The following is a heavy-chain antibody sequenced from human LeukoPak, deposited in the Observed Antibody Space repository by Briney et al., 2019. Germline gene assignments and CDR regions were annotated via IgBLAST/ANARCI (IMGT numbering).Heavy chain of an antibody. Sequence: GGSLRLSCAASGFSFSNYAMSWVRQAPGKGLEWVSTISGSGGKTYYADSVKGRFTISRDNSNNTLCLQMNSLRAEDTAVYYCAKEGIASAGTAHDYWGQGTLVTVSS. D-gene: IGHD6-13*01. CDR2: ISGSGGKT. CDR1: GFSFSNYA. J-gene: IGHJ4*02. CDR3: AKEGIASAGTAHDY. V-gene: IGHV3-23*01.